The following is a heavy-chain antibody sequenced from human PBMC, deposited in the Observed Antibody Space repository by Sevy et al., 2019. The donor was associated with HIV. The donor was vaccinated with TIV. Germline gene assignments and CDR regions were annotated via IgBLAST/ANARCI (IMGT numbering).Heavy chain of an antibody. J-gene: IGHJ6*02. D-gene: IGHD3-22*01. CDR2: IYSDGRT. CDR3: ARDRYYDASGYYYYYYGMDV. CDR1: GLSVSDNY. V-gene: IGHV3-66*01. Sequence: GGSLRLSCAASGLSVSDNYMNWVRQAPGKGLELVSVIYSDGRTYYPDSVKVRFSISRDNSKNTRYLHMKSLRPEDTAVYYCARDRYYDASGYYYYYYGMDVWGQGTTVTVSS.